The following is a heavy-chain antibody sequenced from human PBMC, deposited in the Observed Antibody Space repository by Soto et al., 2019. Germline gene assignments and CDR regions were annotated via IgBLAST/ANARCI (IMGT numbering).Heavy chain of an antibody. CDR2: ISDSGST. Sequence: EVQLLESGGALVQPGGSLRLSCAASGFTFSNHAMNWVRQAPGKGLEWVSTISDSGSTYYADSVKGRFTISRDNSKNPLDLQMNSLRAEDTAVYYCARDPGGYYCTSTSCLYFFDHWGQGTLVIVSS. J-gene: IGHJ4*02. V-gene: IGHV3-23*01. CDR1: GFTFSNHA. D-gene: IGHD2-2*01. CDR3: ARDPGGYYCTSTSCLYFFDH.